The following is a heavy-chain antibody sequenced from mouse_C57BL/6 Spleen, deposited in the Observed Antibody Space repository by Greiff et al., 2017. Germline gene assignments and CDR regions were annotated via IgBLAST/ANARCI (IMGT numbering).Heavy chain of an antibody. Sequence: EVMLVESGGGLVQPGGSLSLSCAASGFTFTDYYMSWVRQPPGKALEWLGFIRNKANGYTTEYSASVKGRFTISRANSQSILYLQRNALRAEDSATYSCASPLYDCDGDYYAMDYWGQGTSVTVSS. V-gene: IGHV7-3*01. D-gene: IGHD2-4*01. CDR3: ASPLYDCDGDYYAMDY. CDR2: IRNKANGYTT. CDR1: GFTFTDYY. J-gene: IGHJ4*01.